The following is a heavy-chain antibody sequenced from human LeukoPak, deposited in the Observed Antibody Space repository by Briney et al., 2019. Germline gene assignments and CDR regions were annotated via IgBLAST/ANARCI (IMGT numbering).Heavy chain of an antibody. CDR2: IYYSGST. CDR3: ARHGSTDYFDY. D-gene: IGHD2-2*03. V-gene: IGHV4-39*01. CDR1: GGSISSSSYY. J-gene: IGHJ4*02. Sequence: SETLSLTCTVSGGSISSSSYYWGWIRQPPGKGLEWIGSIYYSGSTYYNPSLKSRVTISVDTSKNQFSLKLSSVTAADTAVYYCARHGSTDYFDYWGQGTLVTVSS.